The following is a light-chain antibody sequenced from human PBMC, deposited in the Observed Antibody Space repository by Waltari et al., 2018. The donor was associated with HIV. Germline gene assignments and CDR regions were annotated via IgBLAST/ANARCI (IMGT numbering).Light chain of an antibody. Sequence: DIVMTQSPDSLAASLGERATINCKSSQSVLYSSNNKNYLAWYQQKPGQPPKLLIYWASTREAGVPDRFRGSGSGTDFTLTISSLQAEDVAVYYCQQYYSTLALTFGGGTKVEIK. V-gene: IGKV4-1*01. CDR3: QQYYSTLALT. J-gene: IGKJ4*01. CDR1: QSVLYSSNNKNY. CDR2: WAS.